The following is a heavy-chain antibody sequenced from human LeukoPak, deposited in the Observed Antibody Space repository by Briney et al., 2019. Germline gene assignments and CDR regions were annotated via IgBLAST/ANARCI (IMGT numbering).Heavy chain of an antibody. Sequence: ASVKVSCKASGGTFSSYAISWVRQAPGQGLEWMGWISAYNGNTNYAQKLQGRVTMTTDTSTSTAYMELRSLRSDDTAVYYCARDGHRHNYYYGMDVWGQGTTVTVSS. D-gene: IGHD3/OR15-3a*01. V-gene: IGHV1-18*01. CDR1: GGTFSSYA. CDR3: ARDGHRHNYYYGMDV. CDR2: ISAYNGNT. J-gene: IGHJ6*02.